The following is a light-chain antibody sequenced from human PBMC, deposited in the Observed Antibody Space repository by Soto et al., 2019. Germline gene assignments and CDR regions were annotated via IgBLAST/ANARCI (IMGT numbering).Light chain of an antibody. CDR1: QSVTNDY. Sequence: EIVLTQSPGTLSVSPGERATLSCRASQSVTNDYLAWYQQRPGQAPRLLIYGATRRASGFPDRFTGSGSGTDFTLTINRLEPEDSAVYYCHQYIGAPWAFGQGTKVDIK. CDR2: GAT. CDR3: HQYIGAPWA. V-gene: IGKV3-20*01. J-gene: IGKJ1*01.